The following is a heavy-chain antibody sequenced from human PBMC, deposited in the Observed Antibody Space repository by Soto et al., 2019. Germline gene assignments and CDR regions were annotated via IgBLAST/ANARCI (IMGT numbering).Heavy chain of an antibody. D-gene: IGHD6-13*01. J-gene: IGHJ6*02. CDR3: ARDRLAAAGTILSGYYYGMDV. V-gene: IGHV4-31*03. CDR2: IYYSGST. CDR1: GGSISSGGYY. Sequence: QVQLQESGPGLVKPSQTLSLTCTVSGGSISSGGYYWSWIRQHPGKGLEWIGYIYYSGSTYYNPSLKSRVTISVDTSKNQFSLKLSSVTAADTAVYYCARDRLAAAGTILSGYYYGMDVWGQGTTVTVSS.